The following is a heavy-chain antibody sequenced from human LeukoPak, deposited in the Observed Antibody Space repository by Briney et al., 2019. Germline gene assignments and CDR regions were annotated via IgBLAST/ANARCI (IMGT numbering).Heavy chain of an antibody. V-gene: IGHV1-18*01. J-gene: IGHJ4*02. D-gene: IGHD5-18*01. Sequence: ASVKVSCKASGYTFTRYGISWVRQAPGQGLEWMGWISAYNGNTNYAQKLQGRVTMTTDTSTSTAYMGLRSLRSDDTAVYYCARMGESIQLWFQSDYWGQGTLVTVSS. CDR3: ARMGESIQLWFQSDY. CDR1: GYTFTRYG. CDR2: ISAYNGNT.